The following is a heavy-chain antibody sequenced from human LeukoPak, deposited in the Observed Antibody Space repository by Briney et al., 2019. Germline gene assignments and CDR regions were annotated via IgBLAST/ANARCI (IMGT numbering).Heavy chain of an antibody. CDR1: GFTFSSYD. CDR3: AKDDHGGSGWRDYFDQ. J-gene: IGHJ4*02. CDR2: IGGGGTP. D-gene: IGHD6-19*01. Sequence: PGGSLRLSCAASGFTFSSYDMSWVRQAPGRGLELDSAIGGGGTPYYADSVKGLFTISRDNSKNTLYPQMNSLRAEDTAVYYCAKDDHGGSGWRDYFDQWGQGTLVTVAS. V-gene: IGHV3-23*01.